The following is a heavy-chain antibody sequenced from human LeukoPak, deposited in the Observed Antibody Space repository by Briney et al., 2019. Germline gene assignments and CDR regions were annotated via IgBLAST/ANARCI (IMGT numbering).Heavy chain of an antibody. CDR2: ISSSSSYI. J-gene: IGHJ3*02. CDR1: GFTFSSYS. Sequence: PGGSLRLSCADSGFTFSSYSMNWVRQAPGKGLEWVSSISSSSSYIYKADAVKGRFTISRDNAKNSLYLQMNSLRAEDTAVYYCARDHDYGDDPDAFDIWGQGTMVTVSS. D-gene: IGHD4-17*01. V-gene: IGHV3-21*01. CDR3: ARDHDYGDDPDAFDI.